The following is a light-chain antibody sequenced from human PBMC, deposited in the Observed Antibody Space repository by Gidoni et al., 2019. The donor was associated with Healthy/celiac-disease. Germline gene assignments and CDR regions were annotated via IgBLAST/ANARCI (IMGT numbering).Light chain of an antibody. V-gene: IGKV1-5*03. Sequence: DIQMTQSPSTLSASVGDRVTITCRASQSISSWLAWYQQEPGKAPKLLMYKASSLESGVPSRFRGSGSGTEFTLTISSLQPDDFATYSCQQSNSYSETFGQGTKVEIK. CDR1: QSISSW. J-gene: IGKJ1*01. CDR3: QQSNSYSET. CDR2: KAS.